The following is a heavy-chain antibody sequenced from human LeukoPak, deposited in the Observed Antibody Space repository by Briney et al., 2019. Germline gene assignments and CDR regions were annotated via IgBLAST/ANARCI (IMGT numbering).Heavy chain of an antibody. CDR3: ARLRTAVGSNYFDY. D-gene: IGHD6-13*01. CDR2: IYYSGST. CDR1: GGSISSYY. V-gene: IGHV4-59*12. Sequence: PSETLSLTRTVSGGSISSYYWSWIRQPPGKGLEWIGHIYYSGSTNYNPSLKSRVTISIDTSKNQFSLNLSSVTAADTAVYYCARLRTAVGSNYFDYWGQGTLVTVSS. J-gene: IGHJ4*02.